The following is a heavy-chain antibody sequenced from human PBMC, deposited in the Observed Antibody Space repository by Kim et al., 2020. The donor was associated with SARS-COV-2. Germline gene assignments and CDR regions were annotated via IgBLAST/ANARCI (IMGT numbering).Heavy chain of an antibody. CDR3: VRDIRQPGATHYFDY. CDR2: ISNSGDIT. Sequence: GGSLRLSCAASGFSISDYYMSWIRQAPGQGLEWLSLISNSGDITLYADSVKGRFAVSRDNTRNSLYLQMNSLRVEDTALYYCVRDIRQPGATHYFDYWG. V-gene: IGHV3-11*01. J-gene: IGHJ4*01. CDR1: GFSISDYY. D-gene: IGHD1-26*01.